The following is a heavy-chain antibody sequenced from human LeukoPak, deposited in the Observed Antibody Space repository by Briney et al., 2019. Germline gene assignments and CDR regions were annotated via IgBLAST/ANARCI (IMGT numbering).Heavy chain of an antibody. Sequence: SETLSLTCAVYGGSFSGYYWSWIRQPPGKGLEWIGEINHSGSTNYNPSLKSRVTISVDTSKNQFSLKLSSVTAADTAVYYCARVYIGSGWSFPLDYWGQGTLVTVSS. J-gene: IGHJ4*02. V-gene: IGHV4-34*01. CDR3: ARVYIGSGWSFPLDY. D-gene: IGHD6-19*01. CDR2: INHSGST. CDR1: GGSFSGYY.